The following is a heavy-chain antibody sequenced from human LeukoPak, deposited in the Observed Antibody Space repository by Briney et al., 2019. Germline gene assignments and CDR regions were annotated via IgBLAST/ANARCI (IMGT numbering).Heavy chain of an antibody. J-gene: IGHJ4*02. Sequence: SETLSLTCVVSGGSISSSNSWSWVRPPPGKGLEWIGEIYHSGSTNYNPSLKSRVTMSVDKSKNQFSLNLSSVTAADTAVYYCARRTSGWYGIDYWGQGTLVTVSS. V-gene: IGHV4-4*02. CDR2: IYHSGST. CDR1: GGSISSSNS. D-gene: IGHD6-19*01. CDR3: ARRTSGWYGIDY.